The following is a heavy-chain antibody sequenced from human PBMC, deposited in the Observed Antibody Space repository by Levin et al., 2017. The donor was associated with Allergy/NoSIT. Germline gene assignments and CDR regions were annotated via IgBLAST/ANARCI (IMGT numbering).Heavy chain of an antibody. CDR1: GFTFSSYE. D-gene: IGHD3-3*01. CDR3: ARSSGYDFWSGPLKDYYYYGMDV. J-gene: IGHJ6*02. CDR2: ISSSGSTI. Sequence: HSGGSLRLSCAASGFTFSSYEMNWVRQAPGKGLEWVSYISSSGSTIYYADSVKGRFTISRDNAKNSLYLQMNSLRAEDTAVYYCARSSGYDFWSGPLKDYYYYGMDVWGQGTTVTVSS. V-gene: IGHV3-48*03.